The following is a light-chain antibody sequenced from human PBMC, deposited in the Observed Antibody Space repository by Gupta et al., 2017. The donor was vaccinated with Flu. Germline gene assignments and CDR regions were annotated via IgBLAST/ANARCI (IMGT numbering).Light chain of an antibody. J-gene: IGKJ1*01. V-gene: IGKV4-1*01. CDR1: QSVLYSSNNKNY. CDR2: WAS. CDR3: QQYYSTPQT. Sequence: IVMTHSPDTLAVSLSERAIINCMSSQSVLYSSNNKNYLAWYQQKPGQPPKLLIYWASTRESGVPDRFSGSGSGTDFTLTISSLQAEDVAVYYCQQYYSTPQTFGQGTKVEIK.